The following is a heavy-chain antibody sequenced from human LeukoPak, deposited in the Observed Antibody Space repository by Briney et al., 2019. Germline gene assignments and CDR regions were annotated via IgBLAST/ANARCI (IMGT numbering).Heavy chain of an antibody. Sequence: PGGSLRLSCAASGFTVSSNYMSWVRQAPGKGLEWVSVIYSGGSTYYADSVKGRFTISRDNSKNTLYLQMNSLRAEDTAVYYCAKDRFYGYYGSGSSYYFDYWGQGTLVTVSS. CDR2: IYSGGST. V-gene: IGHV3-66*02. D-gene: IGHD3-10*01. CDR3: AKDRFYGYYGSGSSYYFDY. J-gene: IGHJ4*02. CDR1: GFTVSSNY.